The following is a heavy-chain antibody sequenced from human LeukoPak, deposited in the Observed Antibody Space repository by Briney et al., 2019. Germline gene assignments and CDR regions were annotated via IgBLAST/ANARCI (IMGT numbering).Heavy chain of an antibody. J-gene: IGHJ4*02. Sequence: GGSLRLSCAASGFTFSSYGMHWVRQAPGKGLEWVAVISYDGSNKYYADSVKGRFTISRDNSKNTLYLQMNSLRAEDTAVYYCARLGYCSSTSCQYYFDYWGQGTLVTVSS. V-gene: IGHV3-30*03. D-gene: IGHD2-2*01. CDR1: GFTFSSYG. CDR2: ISYDGSNK. CDR3: ARLGYCSSTSCQYYFDY.